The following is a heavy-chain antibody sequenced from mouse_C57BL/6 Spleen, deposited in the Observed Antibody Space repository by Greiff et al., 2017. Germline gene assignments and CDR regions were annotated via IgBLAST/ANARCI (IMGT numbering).Heavy chain of an antibody. CDR2: IYPGSGST. Sequence: QVHVKQPGAELVKPGASVKMSCKASGYTFTSYWITWVKQRPGQGLEWIGDIYPGSGSTNYNEKFKSKATLTVDTSSSTASMPLSSLTSEDSAVYYCARRGGTNWFAYWGQGTLVTVSA. V-gene: IGHV1-55*01. CDR1: GYTFTSYW. D-gene: IGHD2-14*01. J-gene: IGHJ3*01. CDR3: ARRGGTNWFAY.